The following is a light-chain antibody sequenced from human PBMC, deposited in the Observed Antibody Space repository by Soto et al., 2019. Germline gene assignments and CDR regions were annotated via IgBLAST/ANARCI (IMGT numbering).Light chain of an antibody. CDR3: SSYRSTSSLGV. J-gene: IGLJ1*01. V-gene: IGLV2-14*01. CDR2: EVS. CDR1: SSDVGGYNY. Sequence: QSALTQPASVSGSPGQSITISCTGTSSDVGGYNYVSWYQHHPGKAPKLLIFEVSNRPSGVSNRFTGSRSGNTASLTISGLHAEDEADYYCSSYRSTSSLGVFGTGT.